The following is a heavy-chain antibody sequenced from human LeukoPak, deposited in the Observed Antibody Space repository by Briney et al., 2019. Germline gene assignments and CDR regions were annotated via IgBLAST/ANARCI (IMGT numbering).Heavy chain of an antibody. Sequence: GRSLRLSCAASGFTFDDYGMHWVRQAPGKGLEWLAVISYDGTNKYYADSVKGRFTISRDNSKNTLSLQMNSLRVEDTAVYYCARGGDYDFFDCWGKGTQGTVSS. J-gene: IGHJ4*02. D-gene: IGHD5-12*01. CDR2: ISYDGTNK. CDR1: GFTFDDYG. V-gene: IGHV3-30*03. CDR3: ARGGDYDFFDC.